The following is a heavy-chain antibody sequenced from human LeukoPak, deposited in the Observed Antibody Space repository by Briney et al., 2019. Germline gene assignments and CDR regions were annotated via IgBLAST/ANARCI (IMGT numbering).Heavy chain of an antibody. D-gene: IGHD2-15*01. V-gene: IGHV4-34*01. Sequence: PSETLSLTCDVYGGAFSSYYWSWIRQPPGKGLEWIGQIDHSGSTNFNPSLKSRVTMSVDTTKKRVSLNLNSVSAVETAVYYCARVLLVAAVAAFDVWGQGTMVAVSS. CDR1: GGAFSSYY. CDR2: IDHSGST. CDR3: ARVLLVAAVAAFDV. J-gene: IGHJ3*01.